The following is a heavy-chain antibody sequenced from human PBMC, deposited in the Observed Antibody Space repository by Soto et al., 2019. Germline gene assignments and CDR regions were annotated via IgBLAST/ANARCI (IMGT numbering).Heavy chain of an antibody. V-gene: IGHV4-34*01. D-gene: IGHD3-22*01. CDR1: GGSFSGYY. CDR2: INHSGST. Sequence: QVQLQQWGAGLLKPSETLSLTCAVYGGSFSGYYWSWIRQPPGKGLEWIGEINHSGSTNYNPSLKRRVTISVDTSKNQFSLKLSSVTAADTAVYYCARAYYYDSSGTSCYFDYWGQGTLVTVSS. CDR3: ARAYYYDSSGTSCYFDY. J-gene: IGHJ4*02.